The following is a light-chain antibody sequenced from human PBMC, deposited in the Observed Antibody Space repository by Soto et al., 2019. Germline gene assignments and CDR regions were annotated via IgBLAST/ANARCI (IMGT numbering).Light chain of an antibody. Sequence: ATQMTQSPSSLSASGGDRITMTCRASRDIGSDLIWYQQKPGKAPTLLIYAASNLQSGVPSRFRGSRSGTEFTLTVSSLQPEDFATYYCLQDHDDSWTFGQGTKVDIK. CDR3: LQDHDDSWT. CDR2: AAS. J-gene: IGKJ1*01. V-gene: IGKV1-6*01. CDR1: RDIGSD.